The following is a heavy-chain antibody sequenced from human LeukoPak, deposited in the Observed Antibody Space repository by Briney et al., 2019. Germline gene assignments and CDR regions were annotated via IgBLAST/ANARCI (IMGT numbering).Heavy chain of an antibody. CDR1: GGSISSGDYY. J-gene: IGHJ4*02. CDR2: IYYSGSS. CDR3: AGRGAPVAGASSSDF. D-gene: IGHD6-19*01. Sequence: SETLSLTCTVSGGSISSGDYYWSWIRQPPGKGLEWIGYIYYSGSSYYNPSLKSRVTISVDTSKNQFSLKVSSVTAADTAVYYCAGRGAPVAGASSSDFWGQGTLVTVSS. V-gene: IGHV4-30-4*01.